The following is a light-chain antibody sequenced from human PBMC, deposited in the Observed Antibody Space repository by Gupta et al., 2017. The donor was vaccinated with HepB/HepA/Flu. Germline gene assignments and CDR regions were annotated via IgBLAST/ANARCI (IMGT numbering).Light chain of an antibody. CDR2: GAS. CDR1: QSVSSN. V-gene: IGKV3-15*01. Sequence: EIVITPSPATLSVSPGERATLSCRASQSVSSNLAWYQQKPGQAPRLLIYGASTRATGIPARFSGSGSGTEFTLTISSLQSEDFAVYYCQQDNNWPRTFGQGTRLEIK. CDR3: QQDNNWPRT. J-gene: IGKJ1*01.